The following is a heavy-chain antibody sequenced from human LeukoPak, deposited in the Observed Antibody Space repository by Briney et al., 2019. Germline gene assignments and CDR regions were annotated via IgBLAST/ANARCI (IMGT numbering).Heavy chain of an antibody. CDR1: AGSITGYY. J-gene: IGHJ4*02. D-gene: IGHD3-22*01. V-gene: IGHV4-4*07. CDR3: AREEFLHEIDSSGYFVY. CDR2: VYSSGVG. Sequence: SETLSLTCTVSAGSITGYYWNWIWQPAGQGLEWLGRVYSSGVGNYNPSLTSRVTMSVDTSKNQFSLKLTSLTAADTAVYYCAREEFLHEIDSSGYFVYWGQGTLVTVSS.